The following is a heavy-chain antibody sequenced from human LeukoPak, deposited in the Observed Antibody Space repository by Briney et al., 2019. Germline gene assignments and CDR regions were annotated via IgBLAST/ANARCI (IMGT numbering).Heavy chain of an antibody. Sequence: GGSLRLSCAASGFTFSSYWMRWVRQAPGKGLVWVSRINSDGSSTSYADSVKGRFTISRDNAKNTLYLQMNSLRAEDTAVYYCAREIVDTEGDYWGQGTLVTVSS. D-gene: IGHD5-18*01. CDR2: INSDGSST. CDR3: AREIVDTEGDY. V-gene: IGHV3-74*01. J-gene: IGHJ4*02. CDR1: GFTFSSYW.